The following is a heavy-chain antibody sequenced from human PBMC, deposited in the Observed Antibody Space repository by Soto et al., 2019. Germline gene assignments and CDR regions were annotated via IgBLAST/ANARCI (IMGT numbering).Heavy chain of an antibody. V-gene: IGHV2-5*02. CDR1: GFSLSTSGVG. D-gene: IGHD3-10*01. CDR2: IYWDDDK. CDR3: GHRGMGFDY. J-gene: IGHJ4*02. Sequence: QITLKESGPTLVKPTQTLTLTCTFSGFSLSTSGVGVGWIRQPPGKALEWLALIYWDDDKRYSPSLKGSLTXXKDTSKSKVVLTMTTMVPVDTATYYCGHRGMGFDYWGQGTLVTVSS.